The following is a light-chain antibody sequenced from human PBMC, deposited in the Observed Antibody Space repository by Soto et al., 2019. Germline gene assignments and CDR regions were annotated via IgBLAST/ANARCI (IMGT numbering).Light chain of an antibody. CDR3: QTWGSGIVV. CDR1: SGHSNYA. CDR2: LNSDGSH. J-gene: IGLJ2*01. Sequence: QSVLTQSPSASASLGASVKLTCTLSSGHSNYAIAWHQQQSEKGPRYLMKLNSDGSHSKGDGIPDRFSGSSSGAERYLTISSLQSEAEADYYCQTWGSGIVVFGGGTKVTVL. V-gene: IGLV4-69*01.